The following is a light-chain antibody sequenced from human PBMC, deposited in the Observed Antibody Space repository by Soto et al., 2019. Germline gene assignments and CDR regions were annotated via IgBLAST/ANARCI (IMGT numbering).Light chain of an antibody. CDR3: QQYNLWPQT. Sequence: EIVMTQSPATLSVSPGERATLSCRASQSVSSNLAWYQQKPGQAPRLLIYGASTRATGIPARFGGSGSGTDFTLTISSLPSEDFAVYYCQQYNLWPQTFGQGTNVEIK. CDR2: GAS. CDR1: QSVSSN. V-gene: IGKV3-15*01. J-gene: IGKJ1*01.